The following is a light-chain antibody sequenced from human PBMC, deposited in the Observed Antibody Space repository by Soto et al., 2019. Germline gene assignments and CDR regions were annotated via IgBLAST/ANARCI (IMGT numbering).Light chain of an antibody. J-gene: IGLJ2*01. CDR3: QSYDSSLSGWV. V-gene: IGLV1-40*01. CDR2: GNT. Sequence: QSALTQPPSVSGSPGQRVTISCTGSSSNIGATYAVHWYQQLPGTAPKLLIYGNTNRPSGVPDRFSGSKSGTSASLAITGLQAEDEADYYCQSYDSSLSGWVFGGGTKLTVL. CDR1: SSNIGATYA.